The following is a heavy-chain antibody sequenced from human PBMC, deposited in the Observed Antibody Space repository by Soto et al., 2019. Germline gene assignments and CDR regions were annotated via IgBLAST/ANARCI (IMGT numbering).Heavy chain of an antibody. V-gene: IGHV4-38-2*01. CDR3: ARLFGVNWRFEP. J-gene: IGHJ5*02. Sequence: SETLSLTCDVSGESIRNGYFWGWIRQPPGRGLEWIGTIFYDGSTYDNPSRKSRVTMSVDTSRNQFSLNLGSVTAADTAVYYCARLFGVNWRFEPWGQGSLVTVFS. CDR2: IFYDGST. D-gene: IGHD1-20*01. CDR1: GESIRNGYF.